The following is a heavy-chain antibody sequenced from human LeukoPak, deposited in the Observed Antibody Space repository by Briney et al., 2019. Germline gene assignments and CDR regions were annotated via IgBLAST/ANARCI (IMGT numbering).Heavy chain of an antibody. CDR3: ARGGYYYDSSTRGYMDV. D-gene: IGHD3-22*01. CDR2: IYYRGST. Sequence: SETLSLTCTVSGDSISSSSYYWGWIRQPPGKGLESIGNIYYRGSTYYNPSLKSRVTMSVDTSKNQLSLKLSSVTAADTAVYYCARGGYYYDSSTRGYMDVWGKGTTVTISS. CDR1: GDSISSSSYY. V-gene: IGHV4-39*07. J-gene: IGHJ6*03.